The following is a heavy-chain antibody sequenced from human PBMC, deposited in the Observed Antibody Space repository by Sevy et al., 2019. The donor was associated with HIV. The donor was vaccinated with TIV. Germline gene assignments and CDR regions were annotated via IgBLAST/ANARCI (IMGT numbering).Heavy chain of an antibody. CDR1: GGTFSSYA. Sequence: SVKVSCKASGGTFSSYAISWVRQAPGQGLEWMGGIIPIFGTANYAQKFQGRVTITADESTSTAYMELSSLRSEDTAVYYCARPQEYDFWSGYYTNWFDPWGQGTLVTVSS. J-gene: IGHJ5*02. CDR3: ARPQEYDFWSGYYTNWFDP. D-gene: IGHD3-3*01. CDR2: IIPIFGTA. V-gene: IGHV1-69*13.